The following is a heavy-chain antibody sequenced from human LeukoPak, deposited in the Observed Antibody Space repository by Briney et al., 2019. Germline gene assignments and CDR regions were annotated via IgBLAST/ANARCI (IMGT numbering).Heavy chain of an antibody. CDR2: ISWNSGSI. CDR1: GFTFDDYA. CDR3: AKVTTYYYDSSGYSPYYFDY. Sequence: GGSLRLSCAASGFTFDDYAMHWVRQAPGKGLEWVSGISWNSGSIGYADSVKGRFTISRDNAKNSLYLQMNSLRAEDTALYYCAKVTTYYYDSSGYSPYYFDYWGQGTLVTVSS. J-gene: IGHJ4*02. V-gene: IGHV3-9*01. D-gene: IGHD3-22*01.